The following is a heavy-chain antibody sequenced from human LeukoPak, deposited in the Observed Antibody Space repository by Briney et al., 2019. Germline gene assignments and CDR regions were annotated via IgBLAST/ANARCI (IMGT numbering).Heavy chain of an antibody. CDR2: INHSGST. D-gene: IGHD3-22*01. CDR3: ARTPIYYYDNSGYYN. J-gene: IGHJ4*02. Sequence: PSETLSLTCAVYGGSFSGYYWSWIRQPPGKGLEWIGEINHSGSTNYNPSLKSRVTISVDTSKNQFSLKLSSVTAADTAVYYCARTPIYYYDNSGYYNWGQGTLVTVSS. V-gene: IGHV4-34*01. CDR1: GGSFSGYY.